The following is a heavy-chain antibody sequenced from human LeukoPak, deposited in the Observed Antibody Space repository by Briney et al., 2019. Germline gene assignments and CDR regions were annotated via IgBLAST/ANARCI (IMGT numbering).Heavy chain of an antibody. J-gene: IGHJ3*02. V-gene: IGHV1-18*01. CDR1: GYTFTNYG. CDR2: ISTYNGNT. CDR3: ARGDDAFDI. Sequence: ASVKVSCKASGYTFTNYGIIWGRQAPGQGLEWMGWISTYNGNTNYVQKLQGRVTVTTDTSTRTVYMELRSLTSDDTALYYCARGDDAFDIWGQGTMVTVSS.